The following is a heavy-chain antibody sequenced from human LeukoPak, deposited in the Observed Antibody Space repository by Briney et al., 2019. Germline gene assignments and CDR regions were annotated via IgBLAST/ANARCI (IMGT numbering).Heavy chain of an antibody. J-gene: IGHJ4*02. Sequence: EASVKVSCKASGYTFTSYGISWVRQAPGQGLEWMGWISAYNGNTNYAQKLQGRVTMTTDTSTSTAYMELRSLRSDDTAVYYCARDPLLWSGEAIDYWGQGTLVTVSS. CDR3: ARDPLLWSGEAIDY. CDR1: GYTFTSYG. D-gene: IGHD3-10*01. V-gene: IGHV1-18*01. CDR2: ISAYNGNT.